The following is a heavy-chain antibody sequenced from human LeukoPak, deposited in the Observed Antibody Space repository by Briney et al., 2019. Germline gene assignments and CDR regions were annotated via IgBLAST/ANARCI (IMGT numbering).Heavy chain of an antibody. Sequence: GGSLRLSCAASGFTFSRYSMNWVRQAPGKGLEWVSCITGNSEYIFYTDSVKGRFTISRDNAKNSLYLQMNSLRAEDTAVYYCGRDLGGRSGYWGQGTLVTVSS. J-gene: IGHJ4*02. CDR1: GFTFSRYS. CDR2: ITGNSEYI. V-gene: IGHV3-21*04. CDR3: GRDLGGRSGY. D-gene: IGHD1-26*01.